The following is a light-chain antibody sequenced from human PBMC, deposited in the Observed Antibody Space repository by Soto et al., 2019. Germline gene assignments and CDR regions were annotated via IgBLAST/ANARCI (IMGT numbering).Light chain of an antibody. CDR3: SSYAGSNKVI. V-gene: IGLV2-8*01. Sequence: QSVLTQPPSASGSPGQSVAISCTGTSSDVGGNNYVSWYQQHPGKAPKLMVYEVTKRPSGVPDRFSGSKSGNTASLTVSGRQAEDEADYYCSSYAGSNKVIFGGGTKLTDL. J-gene: IGLJ2*01. CDR2: EVT. CDR1: SSDVGGNNY.